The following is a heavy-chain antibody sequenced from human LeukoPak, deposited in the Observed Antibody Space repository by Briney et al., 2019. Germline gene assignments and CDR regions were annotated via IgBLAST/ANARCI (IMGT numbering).Heavy chain of an antibody. D-gene: IGHD5-12*01. Sequence: ASVKVSCKVSGYTLTELSMHWVRQAPGKGLEWMGGFDPEDGETIYAQKFQGRVTITEDTSTDTAYMELSSLRSEDTAVYYCAREQQDSIVATISSFSGAFDIWGQGTMVTVSS. CDR3: AREQQDSIVATISSFSGAFDI. CDR1: GYTLTELS. CDR2: FDPEDGET. J-gene: IGHJ3*02. V-gene: IGHV1-24*01.